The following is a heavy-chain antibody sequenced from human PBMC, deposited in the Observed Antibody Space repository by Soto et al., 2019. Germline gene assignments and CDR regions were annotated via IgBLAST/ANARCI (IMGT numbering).Heavy chain of an antibody. Sequence: PSETLSLTCTVSGGSISSSSYYWGWIRQPPGKGLEWIGSIYYSGSTYYNPSLKSRVTISVDTSKNQFSLKLSSVTAADTAVYYCARQIAVAGGGGNWFDPWGQGTLVTVS. D-gene: IGHD6-19*01. CDR3: ARQIAVAGGGGNWFDP. CDR1: GGSISSSSYY. CDR2: IYYSGST. V-gene: IGHV4-39*01. J-gene: IGHJ5*02.